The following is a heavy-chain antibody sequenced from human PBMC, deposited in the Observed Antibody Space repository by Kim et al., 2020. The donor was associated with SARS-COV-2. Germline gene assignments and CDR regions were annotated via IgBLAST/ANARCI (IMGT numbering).Heavy chain of an antibody. CDR3: AGQHGYSYGEGFSGSYYYFDY. Sequence: SETLSLTCTVSGGSISSSSYYWGWIRQPPGKGLEWIGSIYYSGSTYYNPSLKSRVTISVDTSKNQFSLKLSSVTAADTAVYYCAGQHGYSYGEGFSGSYYYFDYWGQGTLVTVSS. V-gene: IGHV4-39*07. D-gene: IGHD5-18*01. CDR2: IYYSGST. CDR1: GGSISSSSYY. J-gene: IGHJ4*02.